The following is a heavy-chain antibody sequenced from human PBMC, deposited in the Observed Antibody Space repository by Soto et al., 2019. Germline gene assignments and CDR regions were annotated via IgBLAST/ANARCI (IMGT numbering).Heavy chain of an antibody. V-gene: IGHV4-31*03. CDR1: GGSISSGGYY. CDR3: AKPFGVAAAGPFDY. D-gene: IGHD6-13*01. CDR2: IYYSGST. J-gene: IGHJ4*02. Sequence: SETLSLTCTVSGGSISSGGYYWSWIRQHPGKGLEWIGYIYYSGSTYYNPSLKSRVTISVDTSKNQFFLKLSSVTAADTAVYYCAKPFGVAAAGPFDYGAQGTLVTVSS.